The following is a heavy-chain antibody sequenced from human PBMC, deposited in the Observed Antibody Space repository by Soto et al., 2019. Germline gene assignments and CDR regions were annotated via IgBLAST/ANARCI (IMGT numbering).Heavy chain of an antibody. D-gene: IGHD6-13*01. CDR2: ISAYNGNT. V-gene: IGHV1-18*01. J-gene: IGHJ6*03. Sequence: GASVKVSCKASGYTFTSYGISWVRQAPGQGLEWMGWISAYNGNTNYAQKLQGRVTMTTDTSTSTAYMELRSLRSDDTAVYYCARGGIVYSSSWYYYYMVVWGKATFVSVS. CDR3: ARGGIVYSSSWYYYYMVV. CDR1: GYTFTSYG.